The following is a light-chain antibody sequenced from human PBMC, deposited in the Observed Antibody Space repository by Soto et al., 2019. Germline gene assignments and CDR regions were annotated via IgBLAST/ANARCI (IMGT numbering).Light chain of an antibody. V-gene: IGLV2-14*01. CDR1: SIDVGGYNY. CDR2: EVS. CDR3: SSYTSSSTLV. J-gene: IGLJ1*01. Sequence: QSALTQPASVSGSPGQSITISCTGTSIDVGGYNYVSWYQQHPGKAPKLMIYEVSNRPSGVSNRFSGSKSGNTASLTISGLQAEDDADYYCSSYTSSSTLVFGTGTKPTVL.